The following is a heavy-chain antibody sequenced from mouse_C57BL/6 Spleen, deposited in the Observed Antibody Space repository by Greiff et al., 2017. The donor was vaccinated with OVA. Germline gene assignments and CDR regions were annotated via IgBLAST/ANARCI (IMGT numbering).Heavy chain of an antibody. CDR3: ARKEYAMDY. V-gene: IGHV1-19*01. CDR1: GYTFTDYY. CDR2: INPYNGGT. Sequence: EVQLQQSGPVLVKPGASVKMSCKASGYTFTDYYMNWVKQSHGKSLEWIGVINPYNGGTSYNQKFKGKATLTVDKSSSTAYMELNRLTSEESAVYYCARKEYAMDYWGQGTSVTVSS. J-gene: IGHJ4*01.